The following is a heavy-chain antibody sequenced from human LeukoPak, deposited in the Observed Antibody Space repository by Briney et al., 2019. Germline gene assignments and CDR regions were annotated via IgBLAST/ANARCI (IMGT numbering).Heavy chain of an antibody. D-gene: IGHD4-11*01. CDR2: IYPGDSDT. J-gene: IGHJ5*01. CDR1: GYTFTTYW. Sequence: GESLKISCKGSGYTFTTYWIGWVRQMPGKGLEWMGIIYPGDSDTGYSPFFQGQVSISADKSISTAYLQWSSLKASDTAMYYCARVTLNWFDSWGQGTLVTVSS. CDR3: ARVTLNWFDS. V-gene: IGHV5-51*01.